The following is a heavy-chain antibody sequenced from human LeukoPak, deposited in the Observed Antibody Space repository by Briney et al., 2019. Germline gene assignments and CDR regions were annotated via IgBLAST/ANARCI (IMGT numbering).Heavy chain of an antibody. CDR2: ISDNGGRT. J-gene: IGHJ6*02. CDR3: ARDQTMVQGYYYYYYGMDV. D-gene: IGHD3-10*01. V-gene: IGHV3-64*01. CDR1: GFTFSSYP. Sequence: PGGSLRLSCAASGFTFSSYPMHWVRQAPGKGLEYVAAISDNGGRTYYANSVKGRFTISRDNSRNTLYLQMGSLRAEDMAVYYCARDQTMVQGYYYYYYGMDVWGQGTTVTVSS.